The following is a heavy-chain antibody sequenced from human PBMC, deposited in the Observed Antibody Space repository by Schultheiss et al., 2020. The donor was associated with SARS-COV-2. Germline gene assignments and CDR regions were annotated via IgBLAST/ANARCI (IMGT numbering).Heavy chain of an antibody. CDR2: IYSGGST. V-gene: IGHV3-NL1*01. CDR1: GFTFSSYA. J-gene: IGHJ6*02. Sequence: GGSLRLSCSASGFTFSSYAMHWVRQAPGKGLEWVSVIYSGGSTYYADSVKGRFTISRDNSKNTLYLQMNSLRAEDTAVYYCARDFRYGMGVWGQGTTVTVSS. CDR3: ARDFRYGMGV.